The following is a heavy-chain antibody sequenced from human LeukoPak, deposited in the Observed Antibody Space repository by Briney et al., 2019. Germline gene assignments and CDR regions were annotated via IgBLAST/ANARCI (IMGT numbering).Heavy chain of an antibody. CDR1: GGTFSSYA. J-gene: IGHJ5*02. V-gene: IGHV1-69*13. D-gene: IGHD3-10*01. Sequence: ASVKVSCKASGGTFSSYAISGVRQAPGQGLEWMGGIIPIFGTANYAQKFQGRVTITADESTSTAYMELSRLRSEDTAVYYCARRIITMVRGVIISGPRANWFDPWGQGTLVTVSS. CDR2: IIPIFGTA. CDR3: ARRIITMVRGVIISGPRANWFDP.